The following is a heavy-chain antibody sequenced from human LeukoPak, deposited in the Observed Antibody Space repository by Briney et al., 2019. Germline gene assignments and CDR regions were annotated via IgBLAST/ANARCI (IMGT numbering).Heavy chain of an antibody. CDR2: MSYSGST. Sequence: PSETLSLTCTVSGGSISSDYWSWIRQPPGKGLEWIGYMSYSGSTNYNPSLKSRVTISVDKSKNQFSLKLSSVTAADTAVYYCARSVPFDYWGQGTLVTVSS. J-gene: IGHJ4*02. CDR1: GGSISSDY. V-gene: IGHV4-59*12. CDR3: ARSVPFDY. D-gene: IGHD2-2*01.